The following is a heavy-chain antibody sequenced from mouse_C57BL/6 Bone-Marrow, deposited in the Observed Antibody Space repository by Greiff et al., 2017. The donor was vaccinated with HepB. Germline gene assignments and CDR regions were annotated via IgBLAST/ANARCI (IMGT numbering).Heavy chain of an antibody. CDR2: IFPGSGST. CDR3: ARWDGSSPYWYFDV. Sequence: QVQLQQPGTELVKPGASVKISCKASGYTFTDYYINWVKQRPGQGLEWIGWIFPGSGSTYYNEKFKGKATLTVDKSSRTAYMLLSSLTSEDSAVYFCARWDGSSPYWYFDVWGTGTTVTVSS. J-gene: IGHJ1*03. CDR1: GYTFTDYY. V-gene: IGHV1-75*01. D-gene: IGHD1-1*01.